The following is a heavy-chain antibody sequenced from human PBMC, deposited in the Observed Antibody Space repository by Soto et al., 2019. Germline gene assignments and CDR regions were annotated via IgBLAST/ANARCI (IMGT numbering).Heavy chain of an antibody. Sequence: GGSLRLSCAASEFTFSTYAMPWIRQAPGKGLEWLAVISFDGNIIQYADSEKGRSITSRNNSKNMLYLQMNSLRAEATAVYFCAKRQGIGAAAKNFDFWGKGARVPAS. CDR1: EFTFSTYA. CDR3: AKRQGIGAAAKNFDF. J-gene: IGHJ4*02. V-gene: IGHV3-30-3*02. D-gene: IGHD6-13*01. CDR2: ISFDGNII.